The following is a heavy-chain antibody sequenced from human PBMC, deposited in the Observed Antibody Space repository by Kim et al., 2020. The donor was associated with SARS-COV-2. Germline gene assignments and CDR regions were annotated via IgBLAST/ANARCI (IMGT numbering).Heavy chain of an antibody. CDR3: ARDLRVGQWLLSSFDY. D-gene: IGHD3-3*01. CDR2: IKQDGSEK. Sequence: GGSLRLSCAASGFTFSSYWMSWVRQAPGKGLEWVANIKQDGSEKYYVDSVKGRFTISRDNAKNSLYLQMNSLRAEDTAVYYCARDLRVGQWLLSSFDYWGQGTLVTVSS. V-gene: IGHV3-7*01. J-gene: IGHJ4*02. CDR1: GFTFSSYW.